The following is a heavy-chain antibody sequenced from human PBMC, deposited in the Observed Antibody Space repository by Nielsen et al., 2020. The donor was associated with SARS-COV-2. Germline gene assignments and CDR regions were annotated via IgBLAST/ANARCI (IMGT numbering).Heavy chain of an antibody. Sequence: ASVKVSCKASGYTFTSYAMHWVRQAPGQRLEWMGWINAGNGNTKYSQKFQGRVTITRDTSTDTAYMELSSLRSEDTAVYYCATDRSYYSNWFDPWGQGTLVTVSS. CDR3: ATDRSYYSNWFDP. CDR1: GYTFTSYA. J-gene: IGHJ5*02. CDR2: INAGNGNT. D-gene: IGHD3-22*01. V-gene: IGHV1-3*01.